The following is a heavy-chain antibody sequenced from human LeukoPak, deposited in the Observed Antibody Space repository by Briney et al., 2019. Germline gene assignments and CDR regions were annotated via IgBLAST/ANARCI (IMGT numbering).Heavy chain of an antibody. J-gene: IGHJ4*02. Sequence: HTGGSLRLSCAASGLTFSDYGMQLARLAPGKGLELVAHISHDGSSQNYAASVQGRFTISRDNSKNTVDLQMNSLRAEDTAVYYCAKDGPLPYASTPFGRHFLEYWGQGTLVTVSS. CDR3: AKDGPLPYASTPFGRHFLEY. V-gene: IGHV3-30*18. CDR1: GLTFSDYG. CDR2: ISHDGSSQ. D-gene: IGHD2-2*01.